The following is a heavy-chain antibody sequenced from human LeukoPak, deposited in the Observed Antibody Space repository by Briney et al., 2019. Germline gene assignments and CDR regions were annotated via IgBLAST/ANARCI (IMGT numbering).Heavy chain of an antibody. D-gene: IGHD1-26*01. J-gene: IGHJ4*02. V-gene: IGHV1-2*02. CDR1: GYTFTGYY. Sequence: ASVKVSCKASGYTFTGYYVHWVRQAPGQGLEWMGWLSPNSGGTDYAQKLQGRVTMTRDASFSTAYMELSRLRSDDTAVYYCARDSSGGYPDYWGQGTLVTVSS. CDR2: LSPNSGGT. CDR3: ARDSSGGYPDY.